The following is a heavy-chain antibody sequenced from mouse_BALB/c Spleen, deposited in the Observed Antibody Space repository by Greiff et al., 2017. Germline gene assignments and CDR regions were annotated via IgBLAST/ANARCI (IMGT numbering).Heavy chain of an antibody. D-gene: IGHD1-1*01. CDR1: GFTFSSFG. V-gene: IGHV5-17*02. CDR2: ISSGSSTI. Sequence: EVMLVESGGGLVQPGGSRKLSCAASGFTFSSFGMHWVRQAPEKGLEWVAYISSGSSTIYYADTVKGRFTISRDNPKNTLFLQMTSLRSEDTAMYYCARGATVLDYWGQGTTLTVSS. J-gene: IGHJ2*01. CDR3: ARGATVLDY.